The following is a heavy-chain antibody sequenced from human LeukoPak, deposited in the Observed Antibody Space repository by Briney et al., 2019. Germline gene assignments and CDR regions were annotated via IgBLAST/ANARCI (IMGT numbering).Heavy chain of an antibody. CDR3: ATLYDSAGYYRTPNDS. J-gene: IGHJ4*02. CDR2: ISFDGNNI. D-gene: IGHD3-22*01. Sequence: PGRSLRLSCTGSAFTFSSSAFHWVRQAPGKGLEWLSVISFDGNNIHHADSVKGRFTVFRDNSRHTLYLQMNSLGPEDTAVYYCATLYDSAGYYRTPNDSWGQGTLVTVSS. V-gene: IGHV3-30-3*01. CDR1: AFTFSSSA.